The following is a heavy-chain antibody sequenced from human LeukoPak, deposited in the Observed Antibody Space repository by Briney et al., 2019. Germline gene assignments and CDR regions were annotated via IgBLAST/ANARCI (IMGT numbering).Heavy chain of an antibody. CDR2: ISSSSSYI. CDR1: GFTFSSYS. Sequence: PGGSLRLSCAVSGFTFSSYSMNWVRQAPGKGLEWVSSISSSSSYIYYADSVKGRFTISRDNAKNSLYLQMNSLRAEDTAVYYCARVEYYYGSGSYRVFDYWGQGTLVTVSS. J-gene: IGHJ4*02. V-gene: IGHV3-21*01. D-gene: IGHD3-10*01. CDR3: ARVEYYYGSGSYRVFDY.